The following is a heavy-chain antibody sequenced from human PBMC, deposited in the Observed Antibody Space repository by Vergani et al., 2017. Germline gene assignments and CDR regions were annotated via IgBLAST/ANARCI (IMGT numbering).Heavy chain of an antibody. J-gene: IGHJ6*03. D-gene: IGHD2-8*01. CDR3: ARGGDCTNGVCFYYYMDV. V-gene: IGHV3-30*04. Sequence: VQLLESGGDLVQPGGSLRLSCAASGFTFIMHAMSWVRQAPGKGLEWVAVIWYDGSNKYYADSVKGRFTISRDNSKNTLYLQMNSLRAEDTAVYYCARGGDCTNGVCFYYYMDVWGKGTTVTVSS. CDR1: GFTFIMHA. CDR2: IWYDGSNK.